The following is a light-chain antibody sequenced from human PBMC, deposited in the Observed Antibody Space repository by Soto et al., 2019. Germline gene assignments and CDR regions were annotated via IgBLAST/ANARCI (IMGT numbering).Light chain of an antibody. J-gene: IGLJ2*01. CDR3: QNWGTGIQV. CDR2: LNSDDSH. V-gene: IGLV4-69*01. Sequence: QLVLTQSPSASASLGASVKLTCTLSSGHSDYAIAWHQQQPQKGPRYLMKLNSDDSHIKGDGLPDRFSGSSSGAERYLTISSHQSEDEADYYCQNWGTGIQVFGGGTKVTVL. CDR1: SGHSDYA.